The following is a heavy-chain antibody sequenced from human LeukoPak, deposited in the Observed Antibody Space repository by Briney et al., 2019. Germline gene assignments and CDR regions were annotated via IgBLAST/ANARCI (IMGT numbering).Heavy chain of an antibody. J-gene: IGHJ6*02. CDR3: VKVLTGYYPPMDV. Sequence: QPGGSLRLSCSASGFTFSSYAMHWVRQAPGKGLEYVSVISSNGGSTYYADSVKGRFTIFRDNSKNTLYLQMSSLRAEDTAVYYCVKVLTGYYPPMDVWGQGTTVTVSS. CDR1: GFTFSSYA. CDR2: ISSNGGST. V-gene: IGHV3-64D*09. D-gene: IGHD3-9*01.